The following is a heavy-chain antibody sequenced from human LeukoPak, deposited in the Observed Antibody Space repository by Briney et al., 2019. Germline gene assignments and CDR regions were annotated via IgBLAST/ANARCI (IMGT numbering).Heavy chain of an antibody. CDR2: VNPDSGHT. CDR3: ETRDGDAFDL. D-gene: IGHD5-24*01. J-gene: IGHJ3*01. CDR1: GYTFTTYD. Sequence: ASVTVSCKAFGYTFTTYDINWVRQAPGQGLEWMGWVNPDSGHTGYAQKFQGRVTITRNTSIRTAYMELGSLTSDDTAVYYCETRDGDAFDLWGQGTLVTVSS. V-gene: IGHV1-8*03.